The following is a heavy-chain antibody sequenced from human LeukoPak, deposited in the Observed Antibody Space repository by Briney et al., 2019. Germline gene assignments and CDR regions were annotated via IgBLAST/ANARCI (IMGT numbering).Heavy chain of an antibody. V-gene: IGHV3-33*08. Sequence: PGGSLSLFCAASGFAFSSLAMGWVRQAPGKGLAWVADVWPDGTTKQYDDSVKGRFTISRDNAKNSLYLQMNSLRADDTATYYCARGFNSAFDYWGQETLVTLSS. CDR2: VWPDGTTK. CDR3: ARGFNSAFDY. CDR1: GFAFSSLA. J-gene: IGHJ4*02. D-gene: IGHD1-1*01.